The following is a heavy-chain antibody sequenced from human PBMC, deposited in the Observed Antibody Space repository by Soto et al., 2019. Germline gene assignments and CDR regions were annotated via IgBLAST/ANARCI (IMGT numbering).Heavy chain of an antibody. V-gene: IGHV4-39*01. CDR1: GGSVSSSTYY. CDR3: APVGIGTKTVDY. CDR2: IYYSGST. Sequence: QLQLQESGPGLVKPSETLSLTCIVSGGSVSSSTYYWAWIRQFPGKGLEWIGSIYYSGSTSYNPYLKSRIPISIDRSKNQFSLRLTSVTAADTAVYYCAPVGIGTKTVDYWGQGTLVTVSS. J-gene: IGHJ4*02. D-gene: IGHD1-26*01.